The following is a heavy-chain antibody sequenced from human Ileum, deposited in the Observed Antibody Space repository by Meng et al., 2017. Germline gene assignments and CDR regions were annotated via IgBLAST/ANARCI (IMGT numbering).Heavy chain of an antibody. D-gene: IGHD3-10*01. V-gene: IGHV3-53*04. Sequence: GGSLRLSCAASGFTVSSNYMSWVRQAPGKGLEWVSVIYSGGSTYYADSVKGRFTISRHNSKNTLYLQMNSLRAEDTAVYYCARTSITMVRGVIIYNWFDPWGQGTLVTVSS. CDR3: ARTSITMVRGVIIYNWFDP. CDR1: GFTVSSNY. J-gene: IGHJ5*02. CDR2: IYSGGST.